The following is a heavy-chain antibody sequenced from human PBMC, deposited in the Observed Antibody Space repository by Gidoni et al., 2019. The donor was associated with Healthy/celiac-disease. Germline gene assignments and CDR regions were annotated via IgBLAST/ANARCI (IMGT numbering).Heavy chain of an antibody. J-gene: IGHJ4*02. CDR1: GFTFSSYS. D-gene: IGHD4-17*01. CDR2: ISSSSSYI. Sequence: AASGFTFSSYSMNWVRQAPGKGLEWVSSISSSSSYIYYADSVKGRFTISRDNAKNSLYLQMNSLSAEDTAVYYCASGTNGDFDYWGQGTLVTVSS. CDR3: ASGTNGDFDY. V-gene: IGHV3-21*01.